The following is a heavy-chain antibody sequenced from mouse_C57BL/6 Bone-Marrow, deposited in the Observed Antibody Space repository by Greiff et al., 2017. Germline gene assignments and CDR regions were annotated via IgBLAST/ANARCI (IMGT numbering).Heavy chain of an antibody. D-gene: IGHD2-4*01. CDR1: GYTFTSYW. CDR2: IDPSDSYT. Sequence: VQLQQPGAELVKPGASVKLSCKASGYTFTSYWMQWVNPRPGQGLEWIGEIDPSDSYTNYTQKFKGKATLNVDTSSSTAYMQLISLTSEASAVYYCARRIYDDNDCISYWGQGTLVTVSA. CDR3: ARRIYDDNDCISY. V-gene: IGHV1-50*01. J-gene: IGHJ3*01.